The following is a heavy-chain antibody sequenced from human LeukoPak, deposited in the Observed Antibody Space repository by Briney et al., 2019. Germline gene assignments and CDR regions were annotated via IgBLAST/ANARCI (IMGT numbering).Heavy chain of an antibody. V-gene: IGHV3-66*01. D-gene: IGHD1-14*01. CDR3: ARAPDNDAFDI. Sequence: PGGSLRLSCAASGFTFNSYAMSWVRQAPGKGLEWVSVIYDGGSTYYADSVNDRFTISRDNSKNALFLQMNSLRADDTAVYYCARAPDNDAFDIWGQGTMVTVSS. J-gene: IGHJ3*02. CDR2: IYDGGST. CDR1: GFTFNSYA.